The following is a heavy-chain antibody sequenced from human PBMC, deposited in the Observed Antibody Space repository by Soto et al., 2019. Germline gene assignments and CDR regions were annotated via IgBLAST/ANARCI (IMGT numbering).Heavy chain of an antibody. CDR2: ISSSSYT. Sequence: GGSLRLSCAASGFTFSDYYMSWIRQAPGKGLEWVSYISSSSYTNYADSVKGRFTISRDNAKNTLYLQMNSLRTEDTAHYYCAKDRVPNDSSGYYSMLLDHWGQGTLVTVSS. CDR1: GFTFSDYY. D-gene: IGHD3-22*01. CDR3: AKDRVPNDSSGYYSMLLDH. V-gene: IGHV3-11*05. J-gene: IGHJ4*02.